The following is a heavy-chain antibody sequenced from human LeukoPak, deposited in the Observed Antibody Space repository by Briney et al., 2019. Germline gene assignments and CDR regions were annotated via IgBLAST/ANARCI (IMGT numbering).Heavy chain of an antibody. V-gene: IGHV4-34*01. J-gene: IGHJ4*02. CDR1: GGSISSYY. CDR3: ASSGYSYGY. Sequence: SETLSLTCTVSGGSISSYYWSWIRQPPGQGMEWIGEINHSGSTNYNPSLKSRVTISVDTSKNQFSLKLSSVTAADTAVYYCASSGYSYGYWGQGTLVTVSS. CDR2: INHSGST. D-gene: IGHD5-18*01.